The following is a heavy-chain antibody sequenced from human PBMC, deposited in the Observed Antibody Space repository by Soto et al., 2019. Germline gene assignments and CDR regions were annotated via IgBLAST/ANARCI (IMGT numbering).Heavy chain of an antibody. Sequence: PSETLSLTCTVSGGSISSGDYYWSWIRQPPGKGLEWIGYIYYSGSTYYNPSLKSRVTISVGTSKNQFSLKLSSVTAADTAVYYCARVRTLSYYYDSSGPGDDFDYWGQGTLVTVSS. D-gene: IGHD3-22*01. V-gene: IGHV4-30-4*01. CDR1: GGSISSGDYY. CDR2: IYYSGST. J-gene: IGHJ4*02. CDR3: ARVRTLSYYYDSSGPGDDFDY.